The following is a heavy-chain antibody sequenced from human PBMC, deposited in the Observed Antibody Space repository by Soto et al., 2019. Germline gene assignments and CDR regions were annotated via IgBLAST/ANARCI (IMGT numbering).Heavy chain of an antibody. CDR1: GGYISSYC. CDR2: VYSSGST. V-gene: IGHV4-4*07. Sequence: SETLCLTCTVAGGYISSYCWSWIRQSAGKGLEWIGRVYSSGSTFYNPSLKSRLTMSVDTPKNQFSLKLSSVTAADTAVYSCARDKGDSRIDYWGLGTLVTVSS. CDR3: ARDKGDSRIDY. J-gene: IGHJ4*02. D-gene: IGHD3-22*01.